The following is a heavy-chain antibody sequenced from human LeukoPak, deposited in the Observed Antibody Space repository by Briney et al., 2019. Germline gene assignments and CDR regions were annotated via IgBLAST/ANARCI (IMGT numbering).Heavy chain of an antibody. CDR2: ISGSGSTI. Sequence: GGSLRLSCAASGFTFSDYYMTWIRQAPGKGLEWLSYISGSGSTIYHADSVKGRFTISRDNAKSSLYLQMNSLTAEDTAVYYCARDRLVGASTDYYYGMDVWGQGTTVTVSS. CDR1: GFTFSDYY. J-gene: IGHJ6*02. CDR3: ARDRLVGASTDYYYGMDV. D-gene: IGHD1-26*01. V-gene: IGHV3-11*01.